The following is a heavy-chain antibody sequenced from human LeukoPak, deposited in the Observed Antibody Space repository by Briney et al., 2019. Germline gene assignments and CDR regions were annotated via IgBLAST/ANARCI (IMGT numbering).Heavy chain of an antibody. V-gene: IGHV4-39*01. D-gene: IGHD6-13*01. J-gene: IGHJ4*02. CDR2: IYYSGST. CDR1: GGSISSSSYY. Sequence: PSETLSLTCTVFGGSISSSSYYWGWIRQPPGKGLEWIGSIYYSGSTYYNPSLKSRATISVDTSKNQFSLKLSSVTAADTAVYYCARHDPYSSSWPPGSDYWGQGTLVTVSS. CDR3: ARHDPYSSSWPPGSDY.